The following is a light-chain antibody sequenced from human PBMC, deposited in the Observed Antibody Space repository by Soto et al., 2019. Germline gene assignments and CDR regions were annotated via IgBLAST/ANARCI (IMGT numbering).Light chain of an antibody. CDR2: WAS. CDR3: QQYYSTPRT. CDR1: QSVLYSSNNKNY. Sequence: DIVMTQSLDSLAVSLGERATINCKSSQSVLYSSNNKNYLAWYQQKPGQPPKLLIYWASTRESGVPDRFSGSGSGTDFTLTISSLQAEDVAVYYCQQYYSTPRTFGQGTKLEIK. J-gene: IGKJ2*02. V-gene: IGKV4-1*01.